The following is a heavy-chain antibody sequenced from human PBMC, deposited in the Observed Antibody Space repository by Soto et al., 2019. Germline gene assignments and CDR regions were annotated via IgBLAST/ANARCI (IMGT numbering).Heavy chain of an antibody. Sequence: SETLSLTCTVSGGSISSSSYYWGWIRQPPGKGLEWIGSIYYSGSTYYNPSLKSRVTISVDTSKNQFSLKLSSVTAADTAVYYCARHAYDSSGYYSPQFDYWGQGTLVTVSS. J-gene: IGHJ4*02. CDR1: GGSISSSSYY. D-gene: IGHD3-22*01. V-gene: IGHV4-39*01. CDR3: ARHAYDSSGYYSPQFDY. CDR2: IYYSGST.